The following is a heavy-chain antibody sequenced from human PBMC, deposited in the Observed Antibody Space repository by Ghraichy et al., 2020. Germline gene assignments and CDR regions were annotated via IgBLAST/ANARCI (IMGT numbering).Heavy chain of an antibody. CDR1: GFSFSRYS. V-gene: IGHV3-21*01. Sequence: GGSLRLSCAASGFSFSRYSMHWVRQAPGKGLEWVSSISSKSHYIYQKDSMKGRFTISRDNAKNSLYLQMNSLTAEDSAVYYCARERLYYYDGSGHYYFDCWGRGSLVTVSS. CDR3: ARERLYYYDGSGHYYFDC. J-gene: IGHJ4*02. D-gene: IGHD3-22*01. CDR2: ISSKSHYI.